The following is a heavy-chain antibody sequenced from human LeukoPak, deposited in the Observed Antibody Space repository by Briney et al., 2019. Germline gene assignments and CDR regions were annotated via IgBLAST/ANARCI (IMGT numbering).Heavy chain of an antibody. V-gene: IGHV3-30*14. CDR1: RFTFSSYA. J-gene: IGHJ4*02. CDR3: ARGGYYSGYDYYYFDY. D-gene: IGHD5-12*01. CDR2: ISYDGSNK. Sequence: GGSLRLSCAASRFTFSSYAMHWVRQAPGKGLEWVAVISYDGSNKYYADSVKGRFTISRDNSKNTLYLQMNSLRAEDTAVYYCARGGYYSGYDYYYFDYWGQGTLVTVSS.